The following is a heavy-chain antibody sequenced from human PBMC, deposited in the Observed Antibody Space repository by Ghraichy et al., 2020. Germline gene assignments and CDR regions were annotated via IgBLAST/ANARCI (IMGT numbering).Heavy chain of an antibody. CDR2: IGSSGAQT. V-gene: IGHV3-23*01. D-gene: IGHD3-22*01. Sequence: GGSLRLSCAASGFTFSSHAITWVRQAPGRGLEWVAAIGSSGAQTFYPGSVRGRFTNTRDNSKNTLYQHMNNMKAEDTAAYYCTSRGITVRSEWGSFDYWGQGTLVTGSS. CDR3: TSRGITVRSEWGSFDY. J-gene: IGHJ4*02. CDR1: GFTFSSHA.